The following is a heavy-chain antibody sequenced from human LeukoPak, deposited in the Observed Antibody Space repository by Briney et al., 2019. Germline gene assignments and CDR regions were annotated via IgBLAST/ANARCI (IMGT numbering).Heavy chain of an antibody. CDR1: GGSISSYY. J-gene: IGHJ2*01. Sequence: SETLSLTCTVSGGSISSYYWSWIRQPAGKGLEWIGRIYTSGSTNYNPSLKSPVTMSVDTSKNQFSLKLSSVTAADTAVYYCARGRSGYYTRRWYFDLWGRGTLVTVSS. V-gene: IGHV4-4*07. D-gene: IGHD3-3*01. CDR2: IYTSGST. CDR3: ARGRSGYYTRRWYFDL.